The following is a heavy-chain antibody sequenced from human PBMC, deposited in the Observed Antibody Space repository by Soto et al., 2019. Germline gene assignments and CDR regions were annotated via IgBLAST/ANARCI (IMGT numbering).Heavy chain of an antibody. Sequence: QVQLVQSGAEVKKPGASVKVSCKASGYIFTSYGISWVRQAPGQGLEWMGWISTDTGNTNYAQKLQDRVTMTRDTSTTTAYMELRSLTSDDPALYFCARECTLRTDAFDLWGQGTMVTVSS. CDR2: ISTDTGNT. J-gene: IGHJ3*01. D-gene: IGHD3-16*01. CDR3: ARECTLRTDAFDL. CDR1: GYIFTSYG. V-gene: IGHV1-18*01.